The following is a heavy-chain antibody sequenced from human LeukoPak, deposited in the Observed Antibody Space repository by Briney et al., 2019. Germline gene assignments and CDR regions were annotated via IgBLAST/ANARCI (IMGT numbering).Heavy chain of an antibody. CDR2: MNPNSGNT. J-gene: IGHJ3*02. CDR1: GDTFIIND. V-gene: IGHV1-8*02. Sequence: RASVKVSCKASGDTFIINDINWVRQATGQGLEWMGWMNPNSGNTGYALKFQGRVTMTRNISITTAYMELTDLRSEDTAVYYCARVTAAGTWTFDIWGQGTTVTVSS. CDR3: ARVTAAGTWTFDI. D-gene: IGHD6-13*01.